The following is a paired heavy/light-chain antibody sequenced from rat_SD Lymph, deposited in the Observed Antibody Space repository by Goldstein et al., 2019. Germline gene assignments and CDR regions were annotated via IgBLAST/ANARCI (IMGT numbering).Light chain of an antibody. V-gene: IGKV8S6*01. J-gene: IGKJ2-1*01. CDR3: QQHYSYPNT. CDR1: QSLLYSGDQKNY. Sequence: DIVMTQTPSSQAVSAGEKVTMSCKSSQSLLYSGDQKNYLAWYQQKPGQSPKLLIYLASTRESGVPDRFIGSGSGTDFTLTISSVQAEDLADYYCQQHYSYPNTFGAGTKLELK. CDR2: LAS.
Heavy chain of an antibody. Sequence: QVQLKESGPGLVQPSQTLSLTCTVSGFSLTTYHVGWVRQPPGKGLEWIAAISSGGSTYYNSALKSRLSISRDTSKSQVFLKMNSLQTEDTAMYFCARSLTTTRAFDYWGQGVMVTVSS. V-gene: IGHV2S12*01. D-gene: IGHD1-10*01. CDR2: ISSGGST. J-gene: IGHJ2*01. CDR3: ARSLTTTRAFDY. CDR1: GFSLTTYH.